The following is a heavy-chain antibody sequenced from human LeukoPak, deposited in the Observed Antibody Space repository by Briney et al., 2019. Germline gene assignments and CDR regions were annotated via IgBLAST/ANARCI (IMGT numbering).Heavy chain of an antibody. Sequence: GGSLRLSCAASGFTFSDYYMSWIRQAPGKGLEWVSYISSSGRTIYYADSVKGRLTISRDNAKNSLHLQMNSLRAEDTAVYYCARDKDDYGSGNHWFDPWGQGTLVTVSS. CDR3: ARDKDDYGSGNHWFDP. D-gene: IGHD3-10*01. CDR2: ISSSGRTI. J-gene: IGHJ5*02. CDR1: GFTFSDYY. V-gene: IGHV3-11*01.